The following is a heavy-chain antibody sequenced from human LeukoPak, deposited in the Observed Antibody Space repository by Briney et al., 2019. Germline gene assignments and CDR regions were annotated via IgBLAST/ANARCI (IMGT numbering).Heavy chain of an antibody. CDR2: IIPILGIA. CDR3: ATEYYYDSSGYGDY. V-gene: IGHV1-69*04. CDR1: GGTFSSYA. Sequence: SVKVSCKASGGTFSSYAISWVRQAPGQGLEWMGRIIPILGIANYAQKFQGRVTITADKSTSTAYMELSSLRSEDTAVYYCATEYYYDSSGYGDYWGQGTLVTVSS. D-gene: IGHD3-22*01. J-gene: IGHJ4*02.